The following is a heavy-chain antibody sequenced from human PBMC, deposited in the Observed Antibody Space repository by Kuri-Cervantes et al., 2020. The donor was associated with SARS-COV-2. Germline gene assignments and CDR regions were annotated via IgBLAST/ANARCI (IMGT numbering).Heavy chain of an antibody. CDR2: IYYSGGT. CDR1: GGSISSSSYY. V-gene: IGHV4-39*01. J-gene: IGHJ2*01. CDR3: ASYSSSWYPGL. Sequence: SETLSLTCTVSGGSISSSSYYWGWIRQPPGKGLEWIGSIYYSGGTYYNPSLKSRVTISVDTSKNQFSLKLSSVTAADTAVYYCASYSSSWYPGLWGRGTLVTVSS. D-gene: IGHD6-13*01.